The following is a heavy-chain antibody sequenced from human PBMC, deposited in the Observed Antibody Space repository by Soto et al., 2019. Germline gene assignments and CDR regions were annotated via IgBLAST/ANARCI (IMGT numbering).Heavy chain of an antibody. J-gene: IGHJ6*02. V-gene: IGHV3-21*01. Sequence: GESLRLSCAASGFTFSSYSMNWVRQAPGKGLEWVSSISSSSSYIYYADSVKGRFTISRDNAKNSLYLQMNSLRAEDTAVYYCARDGDHPAMDVWGQGTTVTVSS. CDR1: GFTFSSYS. D-gene: IGHD7-27*01. CDR2: ISSSSSYI. CDR3: ARDGDHPAMDV.